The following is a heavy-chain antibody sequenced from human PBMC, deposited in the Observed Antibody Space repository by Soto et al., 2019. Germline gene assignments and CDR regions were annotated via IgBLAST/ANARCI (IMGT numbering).Heavy chain of an antibody. J-gene: IGHJ6*02. CDR1: GGSINGGRYY. V-gene: IGHV4-31*03. CDR3: ARDRGFGMDA. CDR2: IYESGTT. Sequence: QVPLQESGPGLVKPSQTLSLTCTVSGGSINGGRYYWNWIRQHPGKGLEWIGYIYESGTTDYNPSLKSRVIISEDTSKNQFSLRLGSVTAADTAIYYCARDRGFGMDAWGQGTMVIVSS.